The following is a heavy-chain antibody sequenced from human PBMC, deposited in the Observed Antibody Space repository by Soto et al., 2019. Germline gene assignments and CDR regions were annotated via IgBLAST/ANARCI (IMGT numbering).Heavy chain of an antibody. CDR3: TKNNLKYHLDY. V-gene: IGHV3-23*01. CDR2: ITGGGTT. D-gene: IGHD2-2*01. J-gene: IGHJ4*02. CDR1: GFTFSNYP. Sequence: EVQVLDSGGGLVQSGGSLRLSCEASGFTFSNYPMSWVRQAPGKGLEWVSTITGGGTTYYADSVRGRLTLSRDNSKNTLYLQMNSLRVEDTDVYYCTKNNLKYHLDYCGQGTLVTVSS.